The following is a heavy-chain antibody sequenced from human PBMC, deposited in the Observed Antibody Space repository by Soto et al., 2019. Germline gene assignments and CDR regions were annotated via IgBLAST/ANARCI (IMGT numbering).Heavy chain of an antibody. J-gene: IGHJ4*02. V-gene: IGHV2-5*02. CDR3: ARFTRGLVWFGEQPFYFDY. D-gene: IGHD3-10*01. CDR1: GFSLSSSGVG. Sequence: QITLKESGPTLVKPTQTLTLTCTFSGFSLSSSGVGVGWIRQPPGKALEWLALIYWDDDKVYSPSLKSRLTITKDTSKNQVVLTMTSMDPVDTATCYWARFTRGLVWFGEQPFYFDYWGQGTLVTVSS. CDR2: IYWDDDK.